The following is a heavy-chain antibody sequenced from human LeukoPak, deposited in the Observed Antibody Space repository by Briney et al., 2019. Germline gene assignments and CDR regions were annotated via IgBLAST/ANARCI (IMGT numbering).Heavy chain of an antibody. CDR2: TYYRSKWYN. CDR3: AREAYYYDSSGYETFDY. J-gene: IGHJ4*02. V-gene: IGHV6-1*01. CDR1: GDSVSSNSAA. Sequence: SRTLSLTCAISGDSVSSNSAAWNWIRQSPSRGLEWLGRTYYRSKWYNDYAVSVKSRITINPDTSKNQFSLQLNSVTPEDTAVYYCAREAYYYDSSGYETFDYWGQGTLVTVSS. D-gene: IGHD3-22*01.